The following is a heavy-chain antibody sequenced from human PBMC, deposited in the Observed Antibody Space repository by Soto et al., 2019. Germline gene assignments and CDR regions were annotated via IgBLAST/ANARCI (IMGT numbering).Heavy chain of an antibody. CDR1: GFTFSKYG. CDR2: IWNDGIRK. J-gene: IGHJ4*02. V-gene: IGHV3-33*01. CDR3: ARDDDNDANALDY. Sequence: VQLLESGGGMVQPGTSLRLSCAASGFTFSKYGMHWVRQAPGKGLEWVALIWNDGIRKVYVDSVKGRFTISRDNSKNTLDLQMNNLRDEDTAVYYCARDDDNDANALDYWGPGTLVTVSS.